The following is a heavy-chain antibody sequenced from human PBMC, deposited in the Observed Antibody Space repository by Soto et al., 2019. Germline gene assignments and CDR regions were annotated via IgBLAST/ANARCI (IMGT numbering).Heavy chain of an antibody. Sequence: PGESLQISFKGSGYSFTSYLIGWVRQMPVKGLEWMGIIYPGDSDTRYSPSFQGQVTISADKSISTAYLQWSSLKASDTAMYYCARQGTVAVDFDYVVQETLVTVSS. J-gene: IGHJ4*02. CDR1: GYSFTSYL. CDR3: ARQGTVAVDFDY. V-gene: IGHV5-51*01. CDR2: IYPGDSDT. D-gene: IGHD4-17*01.